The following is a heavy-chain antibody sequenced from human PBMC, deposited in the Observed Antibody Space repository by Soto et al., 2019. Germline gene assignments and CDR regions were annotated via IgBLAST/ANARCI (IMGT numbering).Heavy chain of an antibody. CDR1: GGSISSSNW. CDR3: ARATRITMIVVVTIFDY. CDR2: IYHSGST. Sequence: SETLSLTCAVSGGSISSSNWWGWVRQPPGKGLEWIGEIYHSGSTNYNPSLKSRVTISVDKSKNQFSLKLSSVTAADTAVYYCARATRITMIVVVTIFDYWGQGTLVTVSS. V-gene: IGHV4-4*02. D-gene: IGHD3-22*01. J-gene: IGHJ4*02.